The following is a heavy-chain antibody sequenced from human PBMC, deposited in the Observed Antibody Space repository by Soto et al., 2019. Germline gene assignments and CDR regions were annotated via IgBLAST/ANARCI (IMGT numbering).Heavy chain of an antibody. V-gene: IGHV4-34*01. J-gene: IGHJ5*02. D-gene: IGHD3-9*01. CDR2: INHSGST. CDR1: GGSFSDYS. Sequence: SETLSLTCAVYGGSFSDYSWTWIRQPPGKGLEWIGEINHSGSTYYNPSLKSRVTISVDTSKNQFSLKLSSVTAADTAVYYCASSLRYFDWLLSFYWFDPWGQGTLVTVS. CDR3: ASSLRYFDWLLSFYWFDP.